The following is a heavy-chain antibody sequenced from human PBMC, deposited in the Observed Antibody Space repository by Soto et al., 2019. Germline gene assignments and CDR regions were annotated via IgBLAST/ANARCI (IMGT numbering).Heavy chain of an antibody. CDR2: IYYSGST. V-gene: IGHV4-31*03. Sequence: SETLSLTCTVSGGSISSGGYYWSWIRQHPGKGLEWIGYIYYSGSTYYNPSLKSRVTISVDTSKNQFSLKLSSVTAADTAVYYCARNIVVVPAAPSYFFDPWGQGTLVTVSS. J-gene: IGHJ5*02. D-gene: IGHD2-2*01. CDR1: GGSISSGGYY. CDR3: ARNIVVVPAAPSYFFDP.